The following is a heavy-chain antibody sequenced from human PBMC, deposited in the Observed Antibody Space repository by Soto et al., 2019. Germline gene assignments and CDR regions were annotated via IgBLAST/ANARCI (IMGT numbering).Heavy chain of an antibody. V-gene: IGHV3-21*01. Sequence: GGSLRLSCAASGFTFSSYSMNWVRQAPGKGLEWVSSISSSSSYIYYADSVKGRFTISRDNAKNSLYLQMNSLRAEDTAVYYCARRRVPHPLGYMTAPDAFDIWGQGTMVTVSS. CDR2: ISSSSSYI. CDR1: GFTFSSYS. J-gene: IGHJ3*02. D-gene: IGHD2-21*02. CDR3: ARRRVPHPLGYMTAPDAFDI.